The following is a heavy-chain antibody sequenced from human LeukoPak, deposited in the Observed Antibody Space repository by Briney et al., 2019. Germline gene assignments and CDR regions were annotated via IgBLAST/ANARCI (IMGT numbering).Heavy chain of an antibody. CDR3: ARVIGGYCSGGSCYSDHYYYYMDV. CDR2: IYTSGST. V-gene: IGHV4-4*07. J-gene: IGHJ6*03. CDR1: GGSISSYY. D-gene: IGHD2-15*01. Sequence: SETLSLTCTVSGGSISSYYWSWIQQPAGKGLEWIGRIYTSGSTNYNPSLKSRVTMSVDTSKNQFSLKLSSVTAADTAVYYCARVIGGYCSGGSCYSDHYYYYMDVWGKGTTVTVSS.